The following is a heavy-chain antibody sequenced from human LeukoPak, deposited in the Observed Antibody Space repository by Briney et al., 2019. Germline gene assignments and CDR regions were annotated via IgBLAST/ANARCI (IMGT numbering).Heavy chain of an antibody. CDR1: GYTFTGYY. J-gene: IGHJ3*02. Sequence: RASVKVSCKASGYTFTGYYMHWVRQAPGQGLEWMGWINPNSGGTNYAQKFQGRVTMTRDTSISTAYMELSRLRSDDTAVYYCARGGPTDPNYDGHYDAFDIWGQGTMVTVSS. D-gene: IGHD3-22*01. CDR2: INPNSGGT. CDR3: ARGGPTDPNYDGHYDAFDI. V-gene: IGHV1-2*02.